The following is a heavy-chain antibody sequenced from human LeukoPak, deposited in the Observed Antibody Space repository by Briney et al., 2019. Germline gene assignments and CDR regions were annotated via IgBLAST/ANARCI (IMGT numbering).Heavy chain of an antibody. Sequence: QSGGSLRLSCAASGFIFSHYGMSWVRQAPGKGLEWVSSIRGRGSPTYYADSVKGRFTISRDNSKNTLYLQMNSLRAEDTAVYYCAKDNPLRSRYYGMDVWGQGTTVTVSS. CDR1: GFIFSHYG. D-gene: IGHD3-3*01. CDR3: AKDNPLRSRYYGMDV. V-gene: IGHV3-23*01. J-gene: IGHJ6*02. CDR2: IRGRGSPT.